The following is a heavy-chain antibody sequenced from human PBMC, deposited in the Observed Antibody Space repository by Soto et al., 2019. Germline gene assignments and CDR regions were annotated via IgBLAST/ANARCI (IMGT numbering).Heavy chain of an antibody. CDR3: ARDRGNIQDWYFDL. CDR1: GGTFSSYT. J-gene: IGHJ2*01. V-gene: IGHV1-69*04. Sequence: SAKVSCKASGGTFSSYTISWVRQAPGQGHEWIGRIIPILGIANYAQKFQGRDTITAHKSTSTAYMELSSLRSEYTSVYYCARDRGNIQDWYFDLWGRGTLVTVSS. CDR2: IIPILGIA. D-gene: IGHD3-10*01.